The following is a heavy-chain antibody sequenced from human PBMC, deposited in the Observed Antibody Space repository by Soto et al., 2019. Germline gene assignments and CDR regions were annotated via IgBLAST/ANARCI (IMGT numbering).Heavy chain of an antibody. Sequence: QVQPVQYGAAVRKPGSSVKVSCKASGGTFTKYAITWVRQAHRQGLEWMGGIVPLPGTTNYAQKFRGRVTISADQSTSTAYLVRSRLRSEDTAVSYCASGVGGLGGTSGWPDYAFDVWGQGTMVIVSS. CDR2: IVPLPGTT. CDR3: ASGVGGLGGTSGWPDYAFDV. D-gene: IGHD6-19*01. V-gene: IGHV1-69*01. CDR1: GGTFTKYA. J-gene: IGHJ3*01.